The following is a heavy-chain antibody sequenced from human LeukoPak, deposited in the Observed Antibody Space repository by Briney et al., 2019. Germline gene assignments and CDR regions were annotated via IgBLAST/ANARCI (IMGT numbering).Heavy chain of an antibody. V-gene: IGHV1-18*01. J-gene: IGHJ6*03. CDR2: ISAYNGNT. D-gene: IGHD3-10*01. Sequence: ASVKVSCKASGYTFTSYGISWVRHAPGQGLEWMGWISAYNGNTNYAQKLQGRVTMTTDTSTSTAYMELRSLRSDDTAVYYCARARYYYGSGSPPYYYYYMDVWGKGTTVTVSS. CDR1: GYTFTSYG. CDR3: ARARYYYGSGSPPYYYYYMDV.